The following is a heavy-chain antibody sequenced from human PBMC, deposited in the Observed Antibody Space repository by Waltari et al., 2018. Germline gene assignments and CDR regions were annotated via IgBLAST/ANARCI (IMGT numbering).Heavy chain of an antibody. D-gene: IGHD1-1*01. J-gene: IGHJ1*01. CDR2: IRNKANTYTT. CDR1: GFTFSDHY. CDR3: ARVNGNYLQP. V-gene: IGHV3-72*01. Sequence: EVQLVESGGALVQPGGSLRLSCAASGFTFSDHYMDWVRQAPGKGLEWVGPIRNKANTYTTHHAASVLGRFTISRDDSKNSLYLQMNCLKSEDTAMYYCARVNGNYLQPWGQGTLVTVSS.